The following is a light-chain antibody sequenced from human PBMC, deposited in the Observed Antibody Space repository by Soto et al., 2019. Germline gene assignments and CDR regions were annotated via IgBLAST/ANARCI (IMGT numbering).Light chain of an antibody. V-gene: IGKV3-15*01. CDR3: QQHNNWPLT. J-gene: IGKJ4*01. Sequence: VVLTQSPGTLSVSPGERATLSCRASQSVGSNLAWYQQKPGQAPRLLIYAASTRATGIPARFSGSGSGTDFPLTISSLQSEDFAVYYCQQHNNWPLTFGGGTKVEIK. CDR1: QSVGSN. CDR2: AAS.